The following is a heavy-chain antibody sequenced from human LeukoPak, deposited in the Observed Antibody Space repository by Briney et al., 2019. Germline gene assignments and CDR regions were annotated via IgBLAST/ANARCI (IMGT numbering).Heavy chain of an antibody. J-gene: IGHJ3*02. D-gene: IGHD2-8*01. CDR2: INPNSGGT. V-gene: IGHV1-2*02. CDR3: ARESNKGPKVAFDI. Sequence: GASVKVSCKASGYTFTGYYMHWVRQAPGQGLEWLGWINPNSGGTNYAQKFQGRVTMTRDTSISTAYMELSRLRSDDTAVYYCARESNKGPKVAFDIWGQGTMVTVSS. CDR1: GYTFTGYY.